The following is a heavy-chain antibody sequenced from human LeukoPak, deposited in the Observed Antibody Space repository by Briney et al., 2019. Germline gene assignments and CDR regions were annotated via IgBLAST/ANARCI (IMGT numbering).Heavy chain of an antibody. CDR3: ARGYYYGSGTLGAFDP. V-gene: IGHV3-48*04. CDR2: ITYSSMTI. D-gene: IGHD3-10*01. J-gene: IGHJ5*02. CDR1: GFTFSRYS. Sequence: GGSLRLSCAASGFTFSRYSMNWVRQAPGKGLEWVSYITYSSMTIYYADSVKGRFTISRDNAKNSLYLQMNSLRAEDTAVYYCARGYYYGSGTLGAFDPWGQGTLVTVSS.